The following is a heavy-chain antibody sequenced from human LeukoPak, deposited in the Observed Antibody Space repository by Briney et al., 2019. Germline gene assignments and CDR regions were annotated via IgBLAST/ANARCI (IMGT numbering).Heavy chain of an antibody. Sequence: GGSLRLSCAASGFTFSSYAMSWVRQAPGKGLEWVSAISGSGGSTYYADSVKGRFTISRDNSKNTLYLQMNSLRAEDTAVYYCAKDPGGDYYDSSGYSYYFDYWGQGTLVTVSS. J-gene: IGHJ4*02. V-gene: IGHV3-23*01. CDR1: GFTFSSYA. CDR2: ISGSGGST. CDR3: AKDPGGDYYDSSGYSYYFDY. D-gene: IGHD3-22*01.